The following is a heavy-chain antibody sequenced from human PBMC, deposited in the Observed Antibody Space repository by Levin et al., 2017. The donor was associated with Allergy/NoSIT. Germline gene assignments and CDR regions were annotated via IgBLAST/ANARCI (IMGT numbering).Heavy chain of an antibody. CDR2: ISGSLTTI. D-gene: IGHD1-26*01. V-gene: IGHV3-11*01. CDR3: ARDPGGSYDY. J-gene: IGHJ4*02. CDR1: GFTFSDNY. Sequence: GGSLRLSCAASGFTFSDNYMSWIRQAPGKGLEWVSSISGSLTTIKYADSVEGRFTISWDNTKKSLYLQMNSPRVEDTAVYYCARDPGGSYDYWGQGTLVTVSS.